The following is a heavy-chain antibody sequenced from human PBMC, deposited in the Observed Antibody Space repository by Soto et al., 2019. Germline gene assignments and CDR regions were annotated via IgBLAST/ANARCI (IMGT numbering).Heavy chain of an antibody. CDR1: GGSISSDDYY. J-gene: IGHJ4*02. Sequence: PSETLSLTCTVSGGSISSDDYYWSWIRQPPGKGLEWIGYIYYSGSTYYNPSLKSRVSISLDTSKNQFSLKLSSVTAEDTAVYYCAGVRYSGYVPSDYWGQGTLVTVSS. CDR2: IYYSGST. CDR3: AGVRYSGYVPSDY. V-gene: IGHV4-30-4*01. D-gene: IGHD5-12*01.